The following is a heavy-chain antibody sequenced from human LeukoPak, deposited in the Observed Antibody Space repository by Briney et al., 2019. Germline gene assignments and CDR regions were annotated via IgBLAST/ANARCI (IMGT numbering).Heavy chain of an antibody. D-gene: IGHD1-26*01. Sequence: PGGSLRLSCAASGFTFSSYWMHWVRQAPGKGLVWVSRINTDGSTTTYADSVKGRFTISRDNAKNTLYLQMSSLRAEDTAVYYCARDSPYSGSYFLLDYWGQGTLVTVSS. CDR3: ARDSPYSGSYFLLDY. CDR2: INTDGSTT. CDR1: GFTFSSYW. V-gene: IGHV3-74*01. J-gene: IGHJ4*02.